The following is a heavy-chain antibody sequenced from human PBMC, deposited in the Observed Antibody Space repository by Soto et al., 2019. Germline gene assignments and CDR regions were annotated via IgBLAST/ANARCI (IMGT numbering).Heavy chain of an antibody. D-gene: IGHD1-20*01. J-gene: IGHJ4*02. CDR3: ARVAYNWNRDFDY. CDR2: IYYSGRA. Sequence: QVQLQESGPGLVKPSQTLSLTCTVSGGSINSGGYYWSWIRQHPGKGLEWIGYIYYSGRAYYNPSLKSRITISVDTSKNQFSLELTSVTAADTAVYFCARVAYNWNRDFDYWGQGTLVTVSS. CDR1: GGSINSGGYY. V-gene: IGHV4-31*03.